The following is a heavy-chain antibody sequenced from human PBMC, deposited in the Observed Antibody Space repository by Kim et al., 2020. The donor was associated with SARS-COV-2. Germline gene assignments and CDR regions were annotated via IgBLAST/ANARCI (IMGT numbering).Heavy chain of an antibody. CDR2: INWNGAIK. J-gene: IGHJ6*02. CDR1: GITSDAKA. Sequence: GGSLRLSCAASGITSDAKAMHWVRQAPGKGLEWVAGINWNGAIKGSADSVKGRFSISRDNAEHSLYLQMNSLRVDDTALYFCAEGMGYFYDSSGSGGMDVWGQGTTVTVS. D-gene: IGHD3-22*01. V-gene: IGHV3-9*02. CDR3: AEGMGYFYDSSGSGGMDV.